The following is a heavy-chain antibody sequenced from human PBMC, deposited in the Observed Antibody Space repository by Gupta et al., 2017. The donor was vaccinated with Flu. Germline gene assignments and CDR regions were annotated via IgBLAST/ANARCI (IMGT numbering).Heavy chain of an antibody. V-gene: IGHV3-11*01. Sequence: QVQLIQSGGGLVQHGGSLRLSSAAPGVTFSDFYINWLRQAPGKRTEWSSYITGTSPTIYDADSVKGRFTITRDNANNSLSPQMNSLRADDTAVDYCTRGVSSDYWGQGTLVAVSS. J-gene: IGHJ4*02. D-gene: IGHD6-13*01. CDR2: ITGTSPTI. CDR1: GVTFSDFY. CDR3: TRGVSSDY.